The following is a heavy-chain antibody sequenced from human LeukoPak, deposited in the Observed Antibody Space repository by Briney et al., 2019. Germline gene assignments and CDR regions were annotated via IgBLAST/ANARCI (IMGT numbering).Heavy chain of an antibody. CDR2: IYHSGST. CDR3: VRDVGSGWYGFFDY. Sequence: SETLSLTCAVSGGSISSSNWWSWVRQPPGKGLEWIGEIYHSGSTNYNPSLKSRVTISVDKSKNQFSLKLSSVTAADTAVYYCVRDVGSGWYGFFDYWGQGTLVTVSS. D-gene: IGHD6-19*01. CDR1: GGSISSSNW. V-gene: IGHV4-4*02. J-gene: IGHJ4*02.